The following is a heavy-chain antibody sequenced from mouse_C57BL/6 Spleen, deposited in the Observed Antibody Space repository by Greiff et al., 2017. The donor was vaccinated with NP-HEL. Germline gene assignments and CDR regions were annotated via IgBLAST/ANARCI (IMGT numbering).Heavy chain of an antibody. CDR3: ARSYGSSYALYFDV. D-gene: IGHD1-1*01. V-gene: IGHV1-64*01. J-gene: IGHJ1*03. CDR1: GYTFTSYW. Sequence: QVQLQQPGAELVKPGASVKLSCKASGYTFTSYWMHWVKQRPGQGLEWIGMIHPNSGSTNYNEKFKSKATLTVDKSSSTAYMQLSSLTSEDSAVYYCARSYGSSYALYFDVWGTWTTVTVSS. CDR2: IHPNSGST.